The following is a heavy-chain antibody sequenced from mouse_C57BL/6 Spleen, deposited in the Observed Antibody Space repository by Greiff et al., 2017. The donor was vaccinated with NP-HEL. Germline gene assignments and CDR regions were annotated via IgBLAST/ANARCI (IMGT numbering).Heavy chain of an antibody. CDR3: ARGRTGTWYFDV. CDR2: IDPETGGT. Sequence: QVQLQQSGAELVRPGASVTLSCKASGYTFTDYEMHWVKQTPVHGLEWIGAIDPETGGTAYNQKFKSKATLTVDKSSSTAYMQRSSLTSEDSAVYYCARGRTGTWYFDVWGTGTTVTVSS. D-gene: IGHD4-1*01. CDR1: GYTFTDYE. V-gene: IGHV1-15*01. J-gene: IGHJ1*03.